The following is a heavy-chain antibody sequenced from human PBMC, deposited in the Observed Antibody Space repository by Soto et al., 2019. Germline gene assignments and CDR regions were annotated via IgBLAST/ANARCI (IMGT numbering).Heavy chain of an antibody. CDR2: INQYGSVK. V-gene: IGHV3-7*03. Sequence: PGGYLRLSCEASGFALSRYWMSWVRQAPGKGLEWVASINQYGSVKHYVDSVRGRFTISRDNAKNSLFLQMNSLSDEDTAVYYCTRLTEAVTTFVYWGQGTPVTVSS. J-gene: IGHJ4*02. D-gene: IGHD1-1*01. CDR1: GFALSRYW. CDR3: TRLTEAVTTFVY.